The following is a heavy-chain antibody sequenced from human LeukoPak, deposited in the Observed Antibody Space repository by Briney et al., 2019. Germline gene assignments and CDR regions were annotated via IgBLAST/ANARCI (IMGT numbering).Heavy chain of an antibody. V-gene: IGHV1-2*02. CDR3: ARGGYSSSWYEDY. Sequence: ASVTVSCKASGYTFTGYYMHWVRQAPGQGIEWIGWINPNSGGTNYAQKFQGRVTMTRDTSISTAYMELSRLRSDDTAVYYCARGGYSSSWYEDYWGQGTLVTVSS. J-gene: IGHJ4*02. D-gene: IGHD6-13*01. CDR1: GYTFTGYY. CDR2: INPNSGGT.